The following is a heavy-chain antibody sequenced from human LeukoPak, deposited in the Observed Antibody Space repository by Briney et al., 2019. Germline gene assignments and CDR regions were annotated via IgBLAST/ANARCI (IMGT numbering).Heavy chain of an antibody. CDR2: ISYDGSNK. V-gene: IGHV3-30*18. CDR1: GFTFSSYG. J-gene: IGHJ6*02. Sequence: GGSLRLSCAASGFTFSSYGMHWFRQAPGKGLEWVAVISYDGSNKYYADSVKGRFTISRDNSKNTLYLQMNSLRAEDTAVYYCAKGEDIVVVVAATQDYYGMDVWGQGTTVTVSS. CDR3: AKGEDIVVVVAATQDYYGMDV. D-gene: IGHD2-15*01.